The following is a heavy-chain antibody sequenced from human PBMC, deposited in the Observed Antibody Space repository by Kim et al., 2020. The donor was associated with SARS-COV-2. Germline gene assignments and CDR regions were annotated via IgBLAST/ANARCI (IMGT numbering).Heavy chain of an antibody. V-gene: IGHV4-34*01. CDR1: GGSFSGYY. J-gene: IGHJ4*02. CDR2: INHSGST. Sequence: SETLSLTCAVYGGSFSGYYWSWIRQPQGKGLEWIGEINHSGSTNYNPSLKSRVTISVDTSKNQFSLKLSSVTAADTAVFYCARRVVYLYYWGQGTLATVS. CDR3: ARRVVYLYY.